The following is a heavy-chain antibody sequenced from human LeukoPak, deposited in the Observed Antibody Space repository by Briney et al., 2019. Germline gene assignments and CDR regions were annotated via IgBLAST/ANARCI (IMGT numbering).Heavy chain of an antibody. J-gene: IGHJ6*03. CDR2: KSGTSGST. V-gene: IGHV3-23*01. D-gene: IGHD3-10*01. Sequence: GGSLRLSCAASGFTFSSYAMSWVGQAPGKGLEWVSAKSGTSGSTYYADPDKGRFTIYIHNSKNTLYLQVNSLRAEDTAVYYCAKWATYTHINSYYGSGLIAYMDVWGKGTTVTVSS. CDR3: AKWATYTHINSYYGSGLIAYMDV. CDR1: GFTFSSYA.